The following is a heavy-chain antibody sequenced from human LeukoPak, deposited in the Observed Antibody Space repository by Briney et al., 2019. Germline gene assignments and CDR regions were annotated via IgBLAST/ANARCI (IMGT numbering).Heavy chain of an antibody. CDR2: INQSEST. CDR1: GGSFSGYY. CDR3: ARGGRSTAARDYYYYMDV. D-gene: IGHD6-6*01. Sequence: SETLSLTCAVYGGSFSGYYWSWIRQPPGKGLEWIGEINQSESTNYNPSLKGRVTISVDTSKNQFSLKLSSVTAADTAVYYCARGGRSTAARDYYYYMDVWGKGTTVTVSS. J-gene: IGHJ6*03. V-gene: IGHV4-34*01.